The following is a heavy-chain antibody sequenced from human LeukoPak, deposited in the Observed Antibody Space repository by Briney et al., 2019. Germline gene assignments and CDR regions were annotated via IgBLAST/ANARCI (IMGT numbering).Heavy chain of an antibody. V-gene: IGHV1-69*06. CDR1: GDTFSSYA. CDR3: ARIGYSSSSFPESSYYYYYMDV. CDR2: IIPIFGTA. J-gene: IGHJ6*03. D-gene: IGHD6-6*01. Sequence: ASVKVSCKASGDTFSSYAISWVRQAPGQGLEWMGGIIPIFGTANYAQKFQGRVTITADKSTSTAYMELSSLRSEDTAVYYCARIGYSSSSFPESSYYYYYMDVWGKGTTVTVSS.